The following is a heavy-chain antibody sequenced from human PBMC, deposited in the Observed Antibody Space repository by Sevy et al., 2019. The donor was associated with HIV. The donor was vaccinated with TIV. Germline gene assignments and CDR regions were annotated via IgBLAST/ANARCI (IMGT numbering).Heavy chain of an antibody. Sequence: GESLKISCKGSAYTFTTHWIGWVRQMPGKGLEWMGLMSPGDSDPRYSPSFQGQVTMSVDKSVSTAYLQWHSLETSDTAIYYCARLDSYSIGWSPRYYFDYWGQGTLVTVSS. CDR1: AYTFTTHW. V-gene: IGHV5-51*01. J-gene: IGHJ4*02. D-gene: IGHD6-19*01. CDR2: MSPGDSDP. CDR3: ARLDSYSIGWSPRYYFDY.